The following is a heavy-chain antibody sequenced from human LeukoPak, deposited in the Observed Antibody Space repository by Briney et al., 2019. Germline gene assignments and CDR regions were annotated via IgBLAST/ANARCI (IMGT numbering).Heavy chain of an antibody. CDR3: ARASGSYYYYYYMDV. D-gene: IGHD1-26*01. V-gene: IGHV3-30-3*01. Sequence: QPGRSLRLSCAASGFTFSSYAMHWVRQAPGKGLEWVAVISYDGSNKYYADSVKGRFTISRDNSKNTLYLQMNSLRAEDTAVYYCARASGSYYYYYYMDVWGKGTTVTVSS. CDR1: GFTFSSYA. J-gene: IGHJ6*03. CDR2: ISYDGSNK.